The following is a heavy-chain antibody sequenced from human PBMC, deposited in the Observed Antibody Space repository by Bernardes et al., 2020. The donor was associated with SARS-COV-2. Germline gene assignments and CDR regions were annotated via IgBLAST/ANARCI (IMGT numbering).Heavy chain of an antibody. Sequence: SETLSLTCAVSGGSISSNFYSWTWIRQPPGKGLEWIGYIYDSGSSYSNPSLKSRVTLAVDRPKNQFSLKLTSVTAADTAVYYCARCIAESGTLYFDYWGLGALVTVSS. CDR1: GGSISSNFYS. CDR3: ARCIAESGTLYFDY. V-gene: IGHV4-30-2*01. D-gene: IGHD6-13*01. CDR2: IYDSGSS. J-gene: IGHJ4*02.